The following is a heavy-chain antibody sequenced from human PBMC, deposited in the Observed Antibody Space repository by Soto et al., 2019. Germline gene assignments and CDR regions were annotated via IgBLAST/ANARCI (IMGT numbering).Heavy chain of an antibody. V-gene: IGHV1-8*01. D-gene: IGHD6-6*01. J-gene: IGHJ6*03. Sequence: ASVKVSCKASGYTFTSYDINWVRQATGQGLEWMGWMNPNSGNTGYAQKFQGRVTMTRNTSISTAYMELSSLRSEDTAVYYCARGVAARSGLYYYYYYYMDVWGKGTTVTVSS. CDR3: ARGVAARSGLYYYYYYYMDV. CDR1: GYTFTSYD. CDR2: MNPNSGNT.